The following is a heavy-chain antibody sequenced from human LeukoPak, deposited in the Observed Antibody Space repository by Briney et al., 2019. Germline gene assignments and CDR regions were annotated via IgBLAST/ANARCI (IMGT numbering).Heavy chain of an antibody. CDR1: GVTFSSYA. Sequence: PGGSLRLSCAPSGVTFSSYAMSWVRQAPGKGLEWVSFIYSGGSTYYADSVKGRFTISRDNSKNTLYLQMNSLRADDTAVYYCARRAGAYSHPYDYWGQGTLVTVSS. CDR2: IYSGGST. J-gene: IGHJ4*02. V-gene: IGHV3-53*01. CDR3: ARRAGAYSHPYDY. D-gene: IGHD4/OR15-4a*01.